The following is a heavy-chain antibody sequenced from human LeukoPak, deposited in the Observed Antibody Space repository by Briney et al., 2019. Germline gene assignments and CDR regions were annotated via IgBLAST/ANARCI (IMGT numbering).Heavy chain of an antibody. Sequence: GSLRLSCAASGFTVSSQYMSWVRQAPGRGLEWVSVSYTGGTTHYADSVKGRFTISRDNAKNTLYLQMNSLRAEDTAVYYCARRKAVSAYYYGMDVWGQGTTVTVSS. J-gene: IGHJ6*02. V-gene: IGHV3-66*01. CDR2: SYTGGTT. CDR1: GFTVSSQY. D-gene: IGHD6-19*01. CDR3: ARRKAVSAYYYGMDV.